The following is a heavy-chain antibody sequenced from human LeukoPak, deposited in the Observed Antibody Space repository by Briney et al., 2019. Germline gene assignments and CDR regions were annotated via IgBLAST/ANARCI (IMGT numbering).Heavy chain of an antibody. D-gene: IGHD4-17*01. CDR2: INPNSGGT. CDR1: GYTFTGYY. V-gene: IGHV1-2*02. J-gene: IGHJ6*03. Sequence: ASVKVSCKASGYTFTGYYMHWVRQAPGQGLEWMGWINPNSGGTNYAQKFQGRVTMTRDTSISTAYMKLSRLRSDDTAVYYCARAGGDYDALRYYYYYYMDVWGKGTTVTVSS. CDR3: ARAGGDYDALRYYYYYYMDV.